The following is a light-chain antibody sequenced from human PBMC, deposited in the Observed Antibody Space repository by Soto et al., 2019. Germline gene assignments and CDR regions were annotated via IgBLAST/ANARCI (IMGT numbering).Light chain of an antibody. V-gene: IGKV3-15*01. CDR3: QQYNNWPV. CDR1: QSVSSN. J-gene: IGKJ5*01. CDR2: GAS. Sequence: EIVMTQSPATLSVSPGERATPSCRASQSVSSNLAWYQQKPGQAPRLLIYGASTRATGIPARFSGSGSGTEFTLTISSLQSEDFAVYYCQQYNNWPVFGQGTRLEIK.